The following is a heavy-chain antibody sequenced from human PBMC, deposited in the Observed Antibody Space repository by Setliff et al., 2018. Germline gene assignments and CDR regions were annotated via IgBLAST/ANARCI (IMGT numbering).Heavy chain of an antibody. J-gene: IGHJ3*02. D-gene: IGHD3-22*01. V-gene: IGHV3-7*01. CDR1: GFSFSRYW. Sequence: GGSLRLSCVVSGFSFSRYWMSWVRQAPGKGLEWVADIKQDGSTKYYLDSVKGRFTISRDNAKRSLYLQMNGLRADDTGVYYCVRDDADNYDAFDNWGQGTLVTVSS. CDR2: IKQDGSTK. CDR3: VRDDADNYDAFDN.